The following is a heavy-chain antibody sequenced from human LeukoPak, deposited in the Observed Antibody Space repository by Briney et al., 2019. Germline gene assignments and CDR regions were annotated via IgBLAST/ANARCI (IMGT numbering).Heavy chain of an antibody. V-gene: IGHV4-4*07. CDR2: IYTSGST. J-gene: IGHJ4*02. Sequence: SETLSLTCTVSGGSISSYYWSWIRQPAGKGLEWIGRIYTSGSTNYNPSLKSRVTMSVDTSKNQLSLKLSSVTAADTAVYYCARGSYYGSGSYYFYFDYWGQGTLVTVSS. D-gene: IGHD3-10*01. CDR1: GGSISSYY. CDR3: ARGSYYGSGSYYFYFDY.